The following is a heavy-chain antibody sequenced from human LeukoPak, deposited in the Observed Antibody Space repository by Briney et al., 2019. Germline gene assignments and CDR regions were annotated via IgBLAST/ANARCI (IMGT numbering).Heavy chain of an antibody. CDR1: GYTFTSYD. CDR3: ARISVYDYVWGSYRYPNYYFDY. Sequence: ASVKVSCKASGYTFTSYDINWVRQATGQGLEWMGWMNPNSGNTGYAQKFQGGVTMTRNTSISTAYMELSSLRSEDTAVYYCARISVYDYVWGSYRYPNYYFDYWGQGTLVTVSS. D-gene: IGHD3-16*02. J-gene: IGHJ4*02. V-gene: IGHV1-8*01. CDR2: MNPNSGNT.